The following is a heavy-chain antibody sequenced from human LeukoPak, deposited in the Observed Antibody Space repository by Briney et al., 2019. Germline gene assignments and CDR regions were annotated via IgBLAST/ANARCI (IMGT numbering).Heavy chain of an antibody. V-gene: IGHV3-73*01. CDR3: TRHSDKYCSGAGCFHYNFYGLDV. J-gene: IGHJ6*02. D-gene: IGHD2-15*01. Sequence: GGSLRLSCAASGFTFSGSAMHWVRQAHGKGLEWLGRIRSRANSYTTVYAAPVQGRFIISRDDSMNMAYLQMNSLRVEDTAVYYCTRHSDKYCSGAGCFHYNFYGLDVWGQGTTVIVSS. CDR1: GFTFSGSA. CDR2: IRSRANSYTT.